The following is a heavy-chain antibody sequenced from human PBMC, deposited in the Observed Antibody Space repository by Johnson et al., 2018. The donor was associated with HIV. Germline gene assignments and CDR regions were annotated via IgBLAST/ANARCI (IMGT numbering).Heavy chain of an antibody. CDR3: AKGMYYYDSSGYYLDAFDI. D-gene: IGHD3-22*01. V-gene: IGHV3-20*04. CDR2: VNWNSGSI. Sequence: VQLVESGGGVVRPGGSLRLSCAASGFTFDDYGMSWVRQAPGKGLEWVSGVNWNSGSIGYAASVKGRFTISSDNSKNTLYLQMNSLRAEDTAVYYCAKGMYYYDSSGYYLDAFDIWGQGTMVTVSS. J-gene: IGHJ3*02. CDR1: GFTFDDYG.